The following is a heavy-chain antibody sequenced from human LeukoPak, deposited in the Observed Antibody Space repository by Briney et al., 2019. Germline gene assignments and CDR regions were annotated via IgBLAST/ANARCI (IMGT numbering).Heavy chain of an antibody. J-gene: IGHJ4*02. V-gene: IGHV4-30-4*01. Sequence: SETLSLTCTVSGGSISSGDYYWSWIRQPPGKGLEWIGYIYYSGSTYYNPSLKSRVTISAGTSKNQFSLKLSSVTAADTAVYYCARDSGYSYGPFDYWGQGTLVTVSS. D-gene: IGHD5-18*01. CDR2: IYYSGST. CDR3: ARDSGYSYGPFDY. CDR1: GGSISSGDYY.